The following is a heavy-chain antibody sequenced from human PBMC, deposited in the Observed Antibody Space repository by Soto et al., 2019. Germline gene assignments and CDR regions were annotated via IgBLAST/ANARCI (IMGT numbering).Heavy chain of an antibody. J-gene: IGHJ5*02. CDR3: ARESRNFFLWFDP. V-gene: IGHV1-3*01. D-gene: IGHD1-1*01. Sequence: QVQLVQSGGEVKKPGASVKVSCKASGYIFSKYAMHWVRQVPGHKLEWMGWLNVGTGNTKYSQTIQGRVTITRDTSATTAYKELHSLTSEDTAVYYCARESRNFFLWFDPWGQGTLGTVSS. CDR2: LNVGTGNT. CDR1: GYIFSKYA.